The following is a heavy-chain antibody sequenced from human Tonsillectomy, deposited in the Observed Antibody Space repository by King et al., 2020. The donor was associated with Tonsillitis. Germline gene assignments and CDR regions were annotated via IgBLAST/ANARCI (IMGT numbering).Heavy chain of an antibody. J-gene: IGHJ4*02. CDR2: VTPYNGNT. CDR1: GYTFTSFG. D-gene: IGHD1/OR15-1a*01. V-gene: IGHV1-18*01. CDR3: ARGNTRPFDD. Sequence: QLVQSGAEVKKPGASVKVSCKASGYTFTSFGIAWVRQAPGQGLEWMGWVTPYNGNTNYAQKFQGRVTMTADTSTTTVYMELKSLGSDDTALYYWARGNTRPFDDWGQGTLVTVSS.